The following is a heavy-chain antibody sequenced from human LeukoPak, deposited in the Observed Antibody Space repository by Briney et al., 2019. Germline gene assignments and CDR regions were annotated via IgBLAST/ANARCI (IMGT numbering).Heavy chain of an antibody. Sequence: GGSLRLSCAASGFTFDDFGMSWVRQGPGKGLEWVSGINWNGGSTGYAVSVKGRFTISRDNAKKSLYLQMNSLRAEDTALYYCARAPMTTVTTIDYWGQGTLVTVSS. CDR2: INWNGGST. J-gene: IGHJ4*02. CDR1: GFTFDDFG. D-gene: IGHD4-17*01. V-gene: IGHV3-20*04. CDR3: ARAPMTTVTTIDY.